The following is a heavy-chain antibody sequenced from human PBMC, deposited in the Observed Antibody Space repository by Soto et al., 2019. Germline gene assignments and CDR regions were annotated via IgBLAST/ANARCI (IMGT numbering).Heavy chain of an antibody. CDR2: IIPISGTT. D-gene: IGHD2-15*01. CDR3: ARGYCSGGNCYSGMDV. CDR1: GSTFSTHA. V-gene: IGHV1-69*13. Sequence: ASVKVSCKASGSTFSTHAIIWVRQAPGHGLEWMGGIIPISGTTYYTQKFQGRVTITADEPTSTAFMELSSLKSEDTAVFYCARGYCSGGNCYSGMDVWGQGTMVTVSS. J-gene: IGHJ6*02.